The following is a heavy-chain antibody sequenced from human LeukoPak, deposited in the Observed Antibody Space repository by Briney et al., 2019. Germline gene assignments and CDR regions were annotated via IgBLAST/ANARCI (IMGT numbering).Heavy chain of an antibody. V-gene: IGHV4-59*01. CDR3: ARVGSSWFSYYYYGMDV. CDR2: IYYSGST. Sequence: SETLSLTSTVSGGSISSYYWSWIRQPPGKGLEWIGYIYYSGSTNYNPSLKSRVTISVDTSKNQFSLKLSSVTAADTAVYYCARVGSSWFSYYYYGMDVWGQGTTVTVSS. D-gene: IGHD6-13*01. J-gene: IGHJ6*02. CDR1: GGSISSYY.